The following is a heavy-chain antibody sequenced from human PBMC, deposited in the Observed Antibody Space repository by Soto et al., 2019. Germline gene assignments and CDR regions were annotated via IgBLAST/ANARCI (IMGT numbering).Heavy chain of an antibody. CDR1: GFTFSSYG. D-gene: IGHD3-22*01. J-gene: IGHJ4*02. V-gene: IGHV3-33*01. CDR3: ARDLAYYYDSSGYYLS. Sequence: GGSLRLSCAASGFTFSSYGMHWVRQAPGKGLEWVAVIWYDGSNKYYADSVKGRFTISRDNSKNTLYLQMNSLRAEDTAVYYCARDLAYYYDSSGYYLSWGQGTLVTVSS. CDR2: IWYDGSNK.